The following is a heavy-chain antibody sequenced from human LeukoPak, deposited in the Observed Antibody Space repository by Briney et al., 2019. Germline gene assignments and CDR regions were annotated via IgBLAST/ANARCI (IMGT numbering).Heavy chain of an antibody. CDR2: ISDSGGNT. D-gene: IGHD3/OR15-3a*01. J-gene: IGHJ4*02. CDR3: AKRGVVIRVILVGFHKEAYYFES. Sequence: PGGSLRLSCAASEFTYTSYGMSWVRQAPGKGLEWVAGISDSGGNTKYADSVKGRFTISRDNPKNTLYLQMNSLRAEDTAVYFCAKRGVVIRVILVGFHKEAYYFESWGQGALVTVSS. CDR1: EFTYTSYG. V-gene: IGHV3-23*01.